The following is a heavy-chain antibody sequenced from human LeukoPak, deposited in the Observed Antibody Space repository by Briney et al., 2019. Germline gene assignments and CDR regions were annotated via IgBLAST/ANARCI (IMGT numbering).Heavy chain of an antibody. CDR1: GFTFSSYG. Sequence: GRSLRLSCAASGFTFSSYGMHWVRQAPGKGLEWVAVISYDGSNKYYADSVKGRFTISRDNSKNTLYLQMNSLRAEDTAVYCCARDLGFGEPSGIDYWGQGTLVTVSS. V-gene: IGHV3-30*03. CDR3: ARDLGFGEPSGIDY. D-gene: IGHD3-10*01. J-gene: IGHJ4*02. CDR2: ISYDGSNK.